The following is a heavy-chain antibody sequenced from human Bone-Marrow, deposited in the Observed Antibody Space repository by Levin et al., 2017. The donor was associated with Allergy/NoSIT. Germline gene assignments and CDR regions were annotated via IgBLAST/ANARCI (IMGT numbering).Heavy chain of an antibody. V-gene: IGHV3-49*03. Sequence: PGGSLRLSCTASGFTFGDYPMSWFRQSPGKGLEWLSYIRTQAYGGTTEYAASVKGRFTISRDESESVAYLQMNSLKIEDTAMYYCARAVRIVGDAFDLWGQGTMVTVSS. D-gene: IGHD3-10*01. CDR2: IRTQAYGGTT. CDR3: ARAVRIVGDAFDL. CDR1: GFTFGDYP. J-gene: IGHJ3*01.